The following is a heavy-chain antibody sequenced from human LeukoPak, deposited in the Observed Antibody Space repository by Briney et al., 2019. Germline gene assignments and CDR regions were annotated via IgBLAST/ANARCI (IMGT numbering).Heavy chain of an antibody. CDR3: ARDLSVRDGYNY. J-gene: IGHJ4*02. V-gene: IGHV1-69*06. D-gene: IGHD5-24*01. CDR2: IIPIFGTA. Sequence: SVKVSCKASGGTFSSYAISWVRQAPGQGLEWMGGIIPIFGTANYAQKFQGRVTITADKSTSTAYMELSSLRSEDTAVYYCARDLSVRDGYNYWGQGTLVTVSS. CDR1: GGTFSSYA.